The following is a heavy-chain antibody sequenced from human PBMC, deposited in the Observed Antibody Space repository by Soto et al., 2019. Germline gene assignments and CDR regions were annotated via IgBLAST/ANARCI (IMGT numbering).Heavy chain of an antibody. CDR2: FDPEDGET. V-gene: IGHV1-24*01. CDR1: GYTLAELS. D-gene: IGHD1-26*01. CDR3: ATLKAESVGALDC. Sequence: GASVKVSCKVSGYTLAELSMHWVRQAPGKGLEWMGGFDPEDGETIYAQKFQGRVTMTEDTSTDTAYMELSSLRSEDTAVYYCATLKAESVGALDCWGQGTLVTVSS. J-gene: IGHJ4*02.